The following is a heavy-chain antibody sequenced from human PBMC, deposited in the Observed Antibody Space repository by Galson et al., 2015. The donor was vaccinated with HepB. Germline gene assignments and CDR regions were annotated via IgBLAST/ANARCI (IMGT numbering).Heavy chain of an antibody. CDR2: ISGGSSYQ. CDR3: MRAAYSGPWYAPGDF. J-gene: IGHJ4*02. V-gene: IGHV3-21*01. Sequence: SLRLSCAASGFTFYSYSMNWVRQAPGKGLEWLASISGGSSYQYQRDPMKGRFTIPRDHPKNPLYLPMSSLRAEDTAKYHCMRAAYSGPWYAPGDFWGQGTLVTVSS. CDR1: GFTFYSYS. D-gene: IGHD6-13*01.